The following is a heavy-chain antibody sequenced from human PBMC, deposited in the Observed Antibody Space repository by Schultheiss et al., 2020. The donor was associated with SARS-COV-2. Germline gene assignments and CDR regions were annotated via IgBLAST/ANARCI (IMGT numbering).Heavy chain of an antibody. CDR2: IKQDGSEK. V-gene: IGHV3-7*05. J-gene: IGHJ4*02. CDR3: AKRGSSGGSGTPSFDY. CDR1: GFTFTNYW. Sequence: GESLKISCAASGFTFTNYWMTWVRQAPGKGLEWVANIKQDGSEKYYVDSVKGRFTISRDNSKNTLYLQMNDLRAEDTAVYYCAKRGSSGGSGTPSFDYWGQGTLVTVSS. D-gene: IGHD3-10*01.